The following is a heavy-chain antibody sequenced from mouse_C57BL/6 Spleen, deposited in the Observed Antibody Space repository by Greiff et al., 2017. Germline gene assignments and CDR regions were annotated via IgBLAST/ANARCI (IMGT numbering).Heavy chain of an antibody. Sequence: VQLQQSGPELVKPGASVKISCKASGYAFSSSWMNWVKQRPGKGLEWIGRIYPGDGDTNYNGKFKGKATLTADKSSSTAYMQLSSLTSEDSAVYFGARGDMGDMDYWGQGTSVTVSS. V-gene: IGHV1-82*01. CDR1: GYAFSSSW. CDR3: ARGDMGDMDY. D-gene: IGHD1-1*02. CDR2: IYPGDGDT. J-gene: IGHJ4*01.